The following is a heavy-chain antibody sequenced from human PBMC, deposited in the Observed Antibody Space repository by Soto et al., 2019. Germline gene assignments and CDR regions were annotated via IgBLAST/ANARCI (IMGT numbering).Heavy chain of an antibody. V-gene: IGHV1-46*01. J-gene: IGHJ3*02. D-gene: IGHD6-6*01. CDR3: ARAGIYSSSEISADDAFDI. CDR1: GYTFTSYY. CDR2: INPSGGST. Sequence: ASVKVSCKASGYTFTSYYMHWVRQAPGQGLEWMGIINPSGGSTSYAQKFQGRVTMTRDTSTSTVYMELSSLRSEDTAVYYCARAGIYSSSEISADDAFDIWGQGTMVTV.